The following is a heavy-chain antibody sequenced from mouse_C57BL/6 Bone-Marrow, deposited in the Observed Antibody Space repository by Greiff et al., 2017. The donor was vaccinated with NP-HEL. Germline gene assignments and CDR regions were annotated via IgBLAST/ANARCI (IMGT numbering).Heavy chain of an antibody. CDR3: AREGRPYYAMDY. V-gene: IGHV1-50*01. CDR1: GYTFTSYW. J-gene: IGHJ4*01. D-gene: IGHD3-3*01. Sequence: QVHVKQPGAELVKPGASVKLSCKASGYTFTSYWMQWVKQRPGQGLEWIGEIDPSDSYTNYNHKFKGKATLTVYTSSSTAYMQLSSLTSEDSAVYYCAREGRPYYAMDYWGQGTSVTVSS. CDR2: IDPSDSYT.